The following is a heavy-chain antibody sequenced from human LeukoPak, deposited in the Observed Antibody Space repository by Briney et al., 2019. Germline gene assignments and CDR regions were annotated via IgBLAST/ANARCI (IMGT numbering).Heavy chain of an antibody. D-gene: IGHD6-19*01. J-gene: IGHJ4*02. V-gene: IGHV3-48*01. CDR3: AKGATSSGWSFFDY. Sequence: PGGSLRLSCAASGFTFSSYNMNWVRQAPGKGLEWVSYISSSSSTIYYADSVKGRFTISRDNAKNSLYLQMNSLRAEDTAVYYCAKGATSSGWSFFDYWGQGTLVTVSS. CDR2: ISSSSSTI. CDR1: GFTFSSYN.